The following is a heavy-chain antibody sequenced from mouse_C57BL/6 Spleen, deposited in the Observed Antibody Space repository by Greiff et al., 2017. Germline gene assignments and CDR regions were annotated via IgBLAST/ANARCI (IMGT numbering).Heavy chain of an antibody. CDR1: GYAFSSSW. CDR2: IYPGDGDT. J-gene: IGHJ4*01. V-gene: IGHV1-82*01. Sequence: LQQSGPELVKPGASVKISCKASGYAFSSSWMNWVKQRPGKGLEGIGRIYPGDGDTNYNGKFKGKATLTADKSSSTAYMQLSSLTSEDSSVYFCARRVYYGNYDYAMDYWGQGTSVTVSS. D-gene: IGHD2-1*01. CDR3: ARRVYYGNYDYAMDY.